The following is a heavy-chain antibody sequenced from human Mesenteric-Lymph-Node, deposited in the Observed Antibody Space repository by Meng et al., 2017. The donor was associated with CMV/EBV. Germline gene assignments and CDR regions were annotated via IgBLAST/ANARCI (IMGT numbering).Heavy chain of an antibody. D-gene: IGHD2/OR15-2a*01. J-gene: IGHJ4*02. CDR1: GFNFSSHE. CDR3: ARFFFTSLDS. Sequence: GGSLRLSCAASGFNFSSHEMNWVRQAPGKGLEWVSYMSSDGSTMYYADSVKGRFTISRDNAKNSLYLQLNSLRPEDTAVYFCARFFFTSLDSWGQGTLVTVSS. CDR2: MSSDGSTM. V-gene: IGHV3-48*03.